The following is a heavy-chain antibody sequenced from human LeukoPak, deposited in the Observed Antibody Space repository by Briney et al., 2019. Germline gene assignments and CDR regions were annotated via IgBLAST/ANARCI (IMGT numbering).Heavy chain of an antibody. Sequence: PSQTLSLTCTVSGGSISSGGYYWSWIRQHPGKGLEWIGYIYYSGSTYYNPSLKSRVPISVDTSKNQFSLKLSSVTAADTAVYYCARNRGCSSTSCYNWFDPWGQGTLVTVSS. CDR2: IYYSGST. J-gene: IGHJ5*02. V-gene: IGHV4-31*03. CDR3: ARNRGCSSTSCYNWFDP. CDR1: GGSISSGGYY. D-gene: IGHD2-2*01.